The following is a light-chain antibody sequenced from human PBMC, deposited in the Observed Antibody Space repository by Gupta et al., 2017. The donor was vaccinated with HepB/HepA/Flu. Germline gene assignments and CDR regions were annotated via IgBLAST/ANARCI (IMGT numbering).Light chain of an antibody. CDR2: DVS. J-gene: IGLJ3*02. Sequence: SALTQPASASGSPGQSITISCTGTSSDVGGYNYVSWYQQHPGKAPKLMIYDVSNRPSGVSNRFSGSKSGNTASLTISGLQAEDEADYYCSSYTSSSTPVFGGGTKLTVL. CDR3: SSYTSSSTPV. V-gene: IGLV2-14*01. CDR1: SSDVGGYNY.